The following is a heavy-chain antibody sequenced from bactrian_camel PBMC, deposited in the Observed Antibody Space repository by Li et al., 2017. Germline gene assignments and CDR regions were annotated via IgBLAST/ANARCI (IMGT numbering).Heavy chain of an antibody. J-gene: IGHJ4*01. CDR3: VRDALWLARYYSTNDWAY. CDR1: GFTFSNYA. V-gene: IGHV3S31*01. CDR2: ISGGGDNT. D-gene: IGHD4*01. Sequence: DVQLVESGGGLVQPGGSLRLSCAASGFTFSNYAMTWVRQAPGKGLEWVSTISGGGDNTYYADSVKGRFTISRDNAKNTLYPQLNSLKPEDTAVHYCVRDALWLARYYSTNDWAYWGQGTQVTVS.